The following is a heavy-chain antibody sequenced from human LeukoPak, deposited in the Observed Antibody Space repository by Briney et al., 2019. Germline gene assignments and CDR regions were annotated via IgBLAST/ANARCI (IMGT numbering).Heavy chain of an antibody. J-gene: IGHJ5*02. CDR3: ARSPLDTAMVTWFDP. CDR2: IYYSGST. Sequence: SETLSLTCTVAGGSISSGGYYWSCIRQHPGKGLEWIGYIYYSGSTYYNPSLKSRVTISVDTSKHQFSLKLSSVTAADTAVYYCARSPLDTAMVTWFDPWGQGTLVTVSS. CDR1: GGSISSGGYY. V-gene: IGHV4-31*03. D-gene: IGHD5-18*01.